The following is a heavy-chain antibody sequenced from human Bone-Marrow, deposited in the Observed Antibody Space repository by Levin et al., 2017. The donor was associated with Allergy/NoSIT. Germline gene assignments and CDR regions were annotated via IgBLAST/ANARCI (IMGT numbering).Heavy chain of an antibody. CDR2: IKQDGSEK. CDR3: VRPPLTVNIGHNFDY. V-gene: IGHV3-7*01. J-gene: IGHJ4*02. CDR1: GFTFSSYW. D-gene: IGHD3-3*01. Sequence: GGSLRLSCAASGFTFSSYWMSWVRQAPGKGLEWVANIKQDGSEKNYVDSVKGRFTISRDNAENSLYLQMNSLRAEDTAIYYCVRPPLTVNIGHNFDYWGQGTLVTVSS.